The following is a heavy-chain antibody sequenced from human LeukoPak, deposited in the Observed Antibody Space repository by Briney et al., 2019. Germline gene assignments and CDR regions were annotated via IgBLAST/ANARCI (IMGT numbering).Heavy chain of an antibody. V-gene: IGHV3-7*01. J-gene: IGHJ4*02. D-gene: IGHD3-22*01. CDR1: RITFSDYW. CDR2: IRQDGRQK. CDR3: APLPHRDSSGYHDF. Sequence: GGSLRLSCAGSRITFSDYWMKWVRQAPGKGPEWVASIRQDGRQKDYADSVKGRFTTSRDNAKKSMYLQMDSLRAEDTAVYSCAPLPHRDSSGYHDFWGQGILVTVSS.